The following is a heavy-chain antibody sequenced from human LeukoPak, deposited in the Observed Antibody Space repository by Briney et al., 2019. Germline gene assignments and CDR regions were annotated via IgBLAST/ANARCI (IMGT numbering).Heavy chain of an antibody. CDR2: IRSKAYGGTT. CDR1: GFTFSIYA. V-gene: IGHV3-49*04. J-gene: IGHJ4*02. Sequence: GGSLRLSCAPSGFTFSIYAMIWVRQAPGKGLEWVGFIRSKAYGGTTEYAASVKGRFTISRDDSKSIAYLQMNSLKTEDTAVYYCTSLKPGYIYGSDYWGQGTLVTVSS. CDR3: TSLKPGYIYGSDY. D-gene: IGHD5-18*01.